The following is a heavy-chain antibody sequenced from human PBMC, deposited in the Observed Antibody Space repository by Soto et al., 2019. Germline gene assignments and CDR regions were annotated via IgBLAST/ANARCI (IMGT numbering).Heavy chain of an antibody. Sequence: QIHLVESGGGVAQPGRSLRLSCAASGFTFSTYGMHWVRQAPGKGLEWVAVISYDGGTKHYADSVKGRFTISRDNSKNTLYLQMNSLRAEDTAVYYWAKSSLGTESSGFQFWFFDLWGRGTLVTVSS. CDR2: ISYDGGTK. D-gene: IGHD3-22*01. V-gene: IGHV3-30*18. J-gene: IGHJ2*01. CDR1: GFTFSTYG. CDR3: AKSSLGTESSGFQFWFFDL.